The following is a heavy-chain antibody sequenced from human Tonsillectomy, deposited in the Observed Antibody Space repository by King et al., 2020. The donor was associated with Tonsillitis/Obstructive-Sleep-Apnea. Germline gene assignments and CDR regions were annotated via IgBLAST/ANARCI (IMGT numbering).Heavy chain of an antibody. CDR1: GYTFTSYY. Sequence: QLVQSGAEVKKPGASVKVSCKASGYTFTSYYMHWVRQAPGQGLEWMGIITPSGGSTSYAQKFQDRVTMTRDTSTSTVYMELSSLRSEDTAVDYCARAENYYDSSGYTNYFDYWGQGTLVTVSS. J-gene: IGHJ4*02. CDR3: ARAENYYDSSGYTNYFDY. D-gene: IGHD3-22*01. V-gene: IGHV1-46*01. CDR2: ITPSGGST.